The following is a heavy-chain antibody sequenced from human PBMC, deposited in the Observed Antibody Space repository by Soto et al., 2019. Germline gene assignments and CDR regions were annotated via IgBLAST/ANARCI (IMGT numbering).Heavy chain of an antibody. CDR2: IYYSGSA. J-gene: IGHJ4*02. V-gene: IGHV4-39*01. CDR3: ARHSGRFGIAGAGIDF. CDR1: GGSISDHDYF. Sequence: QLQLQESGPGLVKPSETLSLTCTVSGGSISDHDYFWGWIRQPPGKGLKWIGSIYYSGSAYDSSLKSRVSISVDTSKNQFSLLLRSVTAADTAVYYCARHSGRFGIAGAGIDFWGQGTLVTVSS. D-gene: IGHD6-19*01.